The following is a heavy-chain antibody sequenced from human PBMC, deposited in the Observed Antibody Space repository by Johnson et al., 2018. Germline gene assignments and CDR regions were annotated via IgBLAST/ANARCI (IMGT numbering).Heavy chain of an antibody. CDR2: IYNDGST. CDR3: ARDSGGRYWSGGSCYYYYYMDV. Sequence: EVQLLESGGGLVQPGGSLRLSCVASGFTVSSNCMSWVRQAPGKGLEWVSVIYNDGSTYYTDSVKGRFTISRDNAKNTVYLQMNSRGAEETAVYYCARDSGGRYWSGGSCYYYYYMDVWGKGTTVTVSS. V-gene: IGHV3-66*02. D-gene: IGHD2-15*01. J-gene: IGHJ6*03. CDR1: GFTVSSNC.